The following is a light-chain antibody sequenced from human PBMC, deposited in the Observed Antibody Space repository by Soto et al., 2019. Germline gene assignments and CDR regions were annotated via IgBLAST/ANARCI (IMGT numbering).Light chain of an antibody. Sequence: DTQMTQSPASLSASVGDSVTITCRTSQTINNRLNWYQHKVGSAPKVLISGASNLQPGVPSRFSGSGYGTDFTLTINSLQPEDSASYYCQQSYSAPLTFGGGTKVEIK. CDR2: GAS. J-gene: IGKJ4*01. CDR1: QTINNR. V-gene: IGKV1-39*01. CDR3: QQSYSAPLT.